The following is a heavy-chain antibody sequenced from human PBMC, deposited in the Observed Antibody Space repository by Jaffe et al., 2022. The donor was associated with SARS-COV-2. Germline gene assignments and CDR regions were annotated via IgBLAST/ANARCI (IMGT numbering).Heavy chain of an antibody. CDR2: ISSSGSTI. CDR1: GFTFSSYE. J-gene: IGHJ3*02. CDR3: ASALVVAAAYDAFDI. Sequence: EVQLVESGGGLVQPGGSLRLSCAASGFTFSSYEMNWVRQAPGKGLEWVSYISSSGSTIYYADSVKGRFTISRDNAKNSLYLQMNSLRAEDTAVYYCASALVVAAAYDAFDIWGQGTMVTVSS. V-gene: IGHV3-48*03. D-gene: IGHD2-15*01.